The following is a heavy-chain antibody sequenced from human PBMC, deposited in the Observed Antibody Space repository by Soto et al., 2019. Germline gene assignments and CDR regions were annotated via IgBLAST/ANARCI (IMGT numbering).Heavy chain of an antibody. V-gene: IGHV4-39*01. CDR2: IYYRGNA. CDR3: ASGIIIAAAGTNDY. Sequence: PSETLSLTCSVSDDSINSDKYYWGWIRQPPGKGLEWIGSIYYRGNAYYNPSLQTRVTISLDKSKSQFSLKLNSVTPADTAVYYCASGIIIAAAGTNDYWGRGTLVTVSS. D-gene: IGHD6-13*01. CDR1: DDSINSDKYY. J-gene: IGHJ4*02.